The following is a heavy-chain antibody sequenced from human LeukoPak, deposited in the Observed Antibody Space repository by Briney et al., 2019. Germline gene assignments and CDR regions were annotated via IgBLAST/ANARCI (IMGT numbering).Heavy chain of an antibody. J-gene: IGHJ4*02. CDR1: GFTFSNYW. Sequence: GGSLRLSCAASGFTFSNYWMSWVRQAPGKGLEWVSSISSSSSYIYYADSVKGRFTISRDNAKNSLYLQMNSLRAEDTAVYYCARGGRDYYDSSGYYYWWDYWGQGTLVTVSS. V-gene: IGHV3-21*01. CDR2: ISSSSSYI. D-gene: IGHD3-22*01. CDR3: ARGGRDYYDSSGYYYWWDY.